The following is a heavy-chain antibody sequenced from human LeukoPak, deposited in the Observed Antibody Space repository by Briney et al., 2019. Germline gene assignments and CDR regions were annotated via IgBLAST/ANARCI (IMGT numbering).Heavy chain of an antibody. V-gene: IGHV3-30*02. J-gene: IGHJ4*02. Sequence: PGGPLRLSCAASGFTFRSYGMHWVRQAPGKGLEWVAFIRYDGSNKYYADSVKGRFTISRDNSKNTLYLQMNSLRAEDTAVYYGAKDQEIFGVVIIAPFDYWGQGTLVTVSS. CDR2: IRYDGSNK. CDR1: GFTFRSYG. CDR3: AKDQEIFGVVIIAPFDY. D-gene: IGHD3-3*01.